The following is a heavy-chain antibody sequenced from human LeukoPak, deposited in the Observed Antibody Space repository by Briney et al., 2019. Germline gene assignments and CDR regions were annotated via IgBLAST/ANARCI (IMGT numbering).Heavy chain of an antibody. D-gene: IGHD3-10*01. CDR2: IYFTGTT. CDR3: VNGGSYLTK. V-gene: IGHV4-59*01. Sequence: PSETLSLTCTVSGGSISSYWSWIRQSPGKGLEWIGYIYFTGTTNYNPSLKRRLTISIDTSRNQFSLKLSSATAADTAIYYCVNGGSYLTKWGQGTLVTVSS. CDR1: GGSISSY. J-gene: IGHJ4*02.